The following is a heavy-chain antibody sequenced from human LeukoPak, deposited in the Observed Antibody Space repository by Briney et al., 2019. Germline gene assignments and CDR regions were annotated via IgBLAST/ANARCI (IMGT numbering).Heavy chain of an antibody. CDR3: AGRDSSSWYDN. CDR2: ILNGGRT. D-gene: IGHD3-22*01. Sequence: GGSLRLSCAASGFTVSSKYMSWVRQTPGKGLEWVSVILNGGRTDYADSVKGRFTISRDDSKNTLYLQMNSLRAEDTAVYYCAGRDSSSWYDNWGQGTLVTVSS. V-gene: IGHV3-53*01. CDR1: GFTVSSKY. J-gene: IGHJ5*02.